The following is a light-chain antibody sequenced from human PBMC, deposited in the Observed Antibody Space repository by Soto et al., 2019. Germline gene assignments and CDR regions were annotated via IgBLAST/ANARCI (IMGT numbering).Light chain of an antibody. J-gene: IGKJ1*01. Sequence: DIQMTQSPSTLSASVGDRVTITCRASQSFSYWLAWYQQKPGKAPKLLIYKASNLESGVPSRFSGSGSGTEFTLTINRLQPDDFATYYCQQYNSYPWTFGQGTKVEIK. CDR2: KAS. CDR3: QQYNSYPWT. CDR1: QSFSYW. V-gene: IGKV1-5*03.